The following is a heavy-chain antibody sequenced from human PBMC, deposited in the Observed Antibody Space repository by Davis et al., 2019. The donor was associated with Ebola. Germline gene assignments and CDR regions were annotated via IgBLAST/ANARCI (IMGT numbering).Heavy chain of an antibody. CDR1: GGSVSSHNW. J-gene: IGHJ6*04. V-gene: IGHV4-4*02. CDR2: IFDSENI. D-gene: IGHD3-16*01. CDR3: ARDVRQWGPPMDV. Sequence: SETLSLTCTVSGGSVSSHNWWSWVRQSPGTGLEWIGEIFDSENINYNPSLQSRLTISLDNSKNQFSLKLTSVTDADTAVYYCARDVRQWGPPMDVWGKGTTVTVSS.